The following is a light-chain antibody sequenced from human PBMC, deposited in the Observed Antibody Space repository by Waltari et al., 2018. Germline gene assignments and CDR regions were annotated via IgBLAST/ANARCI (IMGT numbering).Light chain of an antibody. V-gene: IGLV2-23*02. CDR2: AVS. J-gene: IGLJ2*01. Sequence: QSALTQPASVSGSPGQSITISCTGTSSDVGNYKRVSWYQQHPGKAPKLMIYAVSKRPSGVSDRFSGSKSGDMASLTSSGLQPDDEAEYFCSSYAGSSKGVFGGGTKVTVL. CDR1: SSDVGNYKR. CDR3: SSYAGSSKGV.